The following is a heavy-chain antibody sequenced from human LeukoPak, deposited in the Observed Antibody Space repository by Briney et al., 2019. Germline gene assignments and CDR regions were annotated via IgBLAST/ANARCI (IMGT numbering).Heavy chain of an antibody. J-gene: IGHJ4*02. D-gene: IGHD6-13*01. CDR2: IIPILGIA. Sequence: ASVKVSCKASGGTLSSYAISWVRQAPGQGLEWMGRIIPILGIANYAQKFQGRVTITADRSTTTAYMELSSLRSEDTAVYYCARVPQGSSWPYYFDYWGQGTLVTVSS. CDR1: GGTLSSYA. CDR3: ARVPQGSSWPYYFDY. V-gene: IGHV1-69*04.